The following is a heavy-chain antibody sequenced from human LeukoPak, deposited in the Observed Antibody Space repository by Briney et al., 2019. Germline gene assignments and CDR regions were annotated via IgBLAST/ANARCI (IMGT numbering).Heavy chain of an antibody. D-gene: IGHD6-13*01. CDR2: IYYSGST. CDR3: ARSRLASIAAAGPHGFLDY. V-gene: IGHV4-39*01. Sequence: SETLSLTCTVSGGSISSSSYYWGWIRQPPGKGLEWIGSIYYSGSTYYNPSLKSRVTISVDTSKNQFSLKLSSVTAADTAVYYCARSRLASIAAAGPHGFLDYWGQGTLVTVSS. J-gene: IGHJ4*02. CDR1: GGSISSSSYY.